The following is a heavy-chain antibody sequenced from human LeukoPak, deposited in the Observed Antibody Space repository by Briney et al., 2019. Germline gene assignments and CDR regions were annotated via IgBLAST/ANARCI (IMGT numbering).Heavy chain of an antibody. CDR2: ISSSSSYI. CDR1: GFTFSSYS. V-gene: IGHV3-21*01. CDR3: ARDLHGDSIIDY. J-gene: IGHJ4*02. D-gene: IGHD4-17*01. Sequence: GGSLRLSCAASGFTFSSYSMNWVRQAPGKGLEWVSSISSSSSYIYYADSVKGRFTISRDNAKNSLYLQMNSLRAEDTAVYYCARDLHGDSIIDYWGQGTLVTVSS.